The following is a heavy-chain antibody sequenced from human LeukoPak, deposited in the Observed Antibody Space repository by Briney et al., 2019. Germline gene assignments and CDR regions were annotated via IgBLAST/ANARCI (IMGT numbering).Heavy chain of an antibody. Sequence: GGSLRLSCAASGFTFSSYSMNWVRQAPGKGLEWVSSISSSSSYIYYADSVKGRFTISKDNAKNSLYLQMNSLRAEDTAVYYCARTRGVGLRSEHYFDYWGQGTLVTVSS. CDR3: ARTRGVGLRSEHYFDY. V-gene: IGHV3-21*01. CDR2: ISSSSSYI. D-gene: IGHD4-17*01. J-gene: IGHJ4*02. CDR1: GFTFSSYS.